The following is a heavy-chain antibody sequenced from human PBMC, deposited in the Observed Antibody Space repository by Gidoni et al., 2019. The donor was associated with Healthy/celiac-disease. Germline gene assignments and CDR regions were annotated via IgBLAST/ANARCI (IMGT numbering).Heavy chain of an antibody. CDR1: GFTFSSYA. D-gene: IGHD2-2*01. J-gene: IGHJ3*02. CDR2: ISGSGGST. Sequence: EVQLLESGGGLVQPGGSLRLSCAASGFTFSSYAMSWVRQAPGKGLEWVSAISGSGGSTYYADSVKGRFTISRDNSKNTLYLQMNSLRAEDTAVYYCAKFTPAVVPAAKDAFDIWGQGTMVTVSS. V-gene: IGHV3-23*01. CDR3: AKFTPAVVPAAKDAFDI.